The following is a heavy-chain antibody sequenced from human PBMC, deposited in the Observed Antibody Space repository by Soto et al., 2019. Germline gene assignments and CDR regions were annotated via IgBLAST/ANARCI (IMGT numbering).Heavy chain of an antibody. Sequence: PGRSLELAGAASGLTLSNAWMSWVRQAPGKGLGWVGRIKSKTDGGTTDYAAPVKGRFTISRDDSKNTLYLQMNSLKTEDTAVYYSKPSSYRSGRYGHHFDYWGQGTLVTVSS. D-gene: IGHD6-19*01. CDR1: GLTLSNAW. V-gene: IGHV3-15*01. J-gene: IGHJ4*02. CDR2: IKSKTDGGTT. CDR3: KPSSYRSGRYGHHFDY.